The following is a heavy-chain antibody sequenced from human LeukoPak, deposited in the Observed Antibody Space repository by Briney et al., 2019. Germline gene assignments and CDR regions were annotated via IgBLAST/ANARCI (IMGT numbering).Heavy chain of an antibody. V-gene: IGHV1-69*04. CDR2: IIPILGIA. D-gene: IGHD3-22*01. CDR1: GYTFTSYD. CDR3: ARDLRNYYDSSGYDPEYFQH. J-gene: IGHJ1*01. Sequence: SVKVSCKASGYTFTSYDINWVRQATGQGLEWMGRIIPILGIANYAQKFQGRVTITADKSTSTAYMELSSLRSEDTAVYYCARDLRNYYDSSGYDPEYFQHWGQGTLVTVSS.